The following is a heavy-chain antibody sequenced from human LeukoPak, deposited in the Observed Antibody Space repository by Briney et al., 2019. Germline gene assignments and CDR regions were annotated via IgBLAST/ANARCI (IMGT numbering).Heavy chain of an antibody. V-gene: IGHV1-18*01. J-gene: IGHJ6*02. Sequence: ASVKVSCKASGYTFTSYGISWVRQAPGQGLEWMGWIRAYNGNTNYAQKLQGRVTMTTDTSTSTAYMELRSLRSDDTAVYYCARDKIVVVPAAYYGMDVWGQGTTVTVSS. CDR2: IRAYNGNT. CDR3: ARDKIVVVPAAYYGMDV. D-gene: IGHD2-2*01. CDR1: GYTFTSYG.